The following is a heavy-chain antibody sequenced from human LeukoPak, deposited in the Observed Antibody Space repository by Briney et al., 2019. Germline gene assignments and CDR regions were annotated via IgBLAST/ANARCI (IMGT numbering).Heavy chain of an antibody. CDR1: GYTFTSYD. V-gene: IGHV1-8*01. CDR3: ARAGGYCGRISCPYYFDY. D-gene: IGHD2-15*01. J-gene: IGHJ4*02. Sequence: ASVKVSCKASGYTFTSYDINWVRQATGQGLEWMGLTNPNSGNTGYAQKFQGRVTMTRNTSISTAYMELSSLRSEDTAVYYCARAGGYCGRISCPYYFDYWGQGSLVAVSS. CDR2: TNPNSGNT.